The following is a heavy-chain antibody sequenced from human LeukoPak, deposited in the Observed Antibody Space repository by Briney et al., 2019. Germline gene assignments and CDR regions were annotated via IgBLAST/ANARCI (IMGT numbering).Heavy chain of an antibody. J-gene: IGHJ4*02. CDR1: GYSFTSYW. Sequence: GESLKISCKGSGYSFTSYWFAWVRPMPGKGLEWMGIIYPGDSDTRYSPSFQGQVTISADKSISTAYLQWSSLKASDTAMYYCARQPYSTVTSHFDYWGQGTLVTVSS. V-gene: IGHV5-51*01. CDR3: ARQPYSTVTSHFDY. CDR2: IYPGDSDT. D-gene: IGHD4-17*01.